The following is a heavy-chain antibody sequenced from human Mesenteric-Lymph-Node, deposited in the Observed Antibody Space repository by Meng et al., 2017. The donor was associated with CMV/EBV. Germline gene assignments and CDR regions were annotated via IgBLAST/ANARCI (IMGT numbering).Heavy chain of an antibody. D-gene: IGHD3-3*01. CDR2: ISSGGTHR. J-gene: IGHJ6*02. Sequence: LTCAASGFSLSAYEMNWVRQAPGKGLEWVSSISSGGTHRYYADSVTGRFTISRDKARNSLYLQMNSLRGEDTAVYYCARVSTLYDSYGLDVWGQGTTVTVSS. V-gene: IGHV3-48*03. CDR1: GFSLSAYE. CDR3: ARVSTLYDSYGLDV.